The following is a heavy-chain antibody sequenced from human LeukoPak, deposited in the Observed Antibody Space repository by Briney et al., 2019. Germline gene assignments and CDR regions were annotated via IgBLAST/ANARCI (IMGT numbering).Heavy chain of an antibody. Sequence: PSETLSLTCTVSSGSITSTSYYWGWIRQPPGKGLEWIGSIYYTGSTHYNPSLKSRVTISVDTSKNQFSLKLSSVTAADTAVYFCARGPYSYDSSGAFDIWGQGTMVTVSS. CDR1: SGSITSTSYY. D-gene: IGHD3-22*01. J-gene: IGHJ3*02. V-gene: IGHV4-39*07. CDR3: ARGPYSYDSSGAFDI. CDR2: IYYTGST.